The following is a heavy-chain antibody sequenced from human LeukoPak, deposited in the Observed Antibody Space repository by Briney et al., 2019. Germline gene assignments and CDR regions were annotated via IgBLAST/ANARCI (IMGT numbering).Heavy chain of an antibody. J-gene: IGHJ4*01. CDR2: IWYDGSNK. CDR1: GFTFSSYG. V-gene: IGHV3-30*02. D-gene: IGHD6-19*01. CDR3: AKDGVGTSGWRI. Sequence: GGSLRLSCAASGFTFSSYGMHWVRQAPGKGLEWVAFIWYDGSNKYYADSVKGRFTISRDNSKNTLHLQMNSLRGEDTAVYYCAKDGVGTSGWRIWGHGSLVTVSS.